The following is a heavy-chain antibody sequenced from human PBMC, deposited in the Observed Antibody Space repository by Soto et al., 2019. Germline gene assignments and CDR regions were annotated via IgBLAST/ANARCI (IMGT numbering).Heavy chain of an antibody. V-gene: IGHV4-34*01. CDR3: ARAQYYYDSSGYFHY. CDR2: INHSGST. D-gene: IGHD3-22*01. CDR1: GGSFSGYY. J-gene: IGHJ4*02. Sequence: SETLSLTCAVYGGSFSGYYWTWIRQPPGTGLEWIGEINHSGSTNYNPSLKSRVTISVDTSKNQFSLKLSSVTAADTAVYYCARAQYYYDSSGYFHYWGQGSLVT.